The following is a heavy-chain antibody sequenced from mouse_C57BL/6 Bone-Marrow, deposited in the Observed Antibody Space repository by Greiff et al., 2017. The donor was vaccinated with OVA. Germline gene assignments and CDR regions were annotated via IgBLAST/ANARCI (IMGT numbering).Heavy chain of an antibody. V-gene: IGHV1-19*01. Sequence: EVQLQQSGPVLVKPGASVKMSCKASGYTFTDYYMNWVKQSHGKSLEWIGVINPYNGGTSYNQKFKGKATLTVDKSSSTAYMELNSLTSEDAAVYYFASYYYGFAYWGQGTLVTVSA. CDR2: INPYNGGT. CDR1: GYTFTDYY. D-gene: IGHD1-1*01. CDR3: ASYYYGFAY. J-gene: IGHJ3*01.